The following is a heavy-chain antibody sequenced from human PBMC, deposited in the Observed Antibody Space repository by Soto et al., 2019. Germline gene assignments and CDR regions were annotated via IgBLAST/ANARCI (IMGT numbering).Heavy chain of an antibody. CDR3: ARFSTSCLWALDY. J-gene: IGHJ4*02. CDR2: ISSSSSTI. CDR1: GFTFSSYS. V-gene: IGHV3-48*01. Sequence: ESGGGLVQPGGSLRLSCAASGFTFSSYSMNWVRQAPGKGLEWVSYISSSSSTIYYADSVKGRFTISRDNAKNSLYLQMNSLRADDTAVYYCARFSTSCLWALDYWGQGALVTVSS. D-gene: IGHD2-2*01.